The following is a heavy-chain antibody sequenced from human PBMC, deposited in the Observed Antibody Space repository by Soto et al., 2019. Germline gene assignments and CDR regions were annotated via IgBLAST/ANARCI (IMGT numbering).Heavy chain of an antibody. Sequence: PGGSLRLSCAASGFTFSSYAMSWVRQAPGKGLEWVSAISGSGGSTYYADSVKGRFTISRGNSKNTLYLQMNSLRAEDTAVYYCAKRCGGDCYSFGAFDIWGQGTMVTVSS. D-gene: IGHD2-21*02. J-gene: IGHJ3*02. CDR2: ISGSGGST. V-gene: IGHV3-23*01. CDR1: GFTFSSYA. CDR3: AKRCGGDCYSFGAFDI.